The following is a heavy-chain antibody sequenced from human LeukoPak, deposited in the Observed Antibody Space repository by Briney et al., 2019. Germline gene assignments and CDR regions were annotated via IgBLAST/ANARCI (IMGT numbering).Heavy chain of an antibody. CDR3: ASSLGGSYYDY. D-gene: IGHD1-26*01. CDR2: IYYSGST. J-gene: IGHJ4*02. V-gene: IGHV4-59*08. CDR1: GGSISSYY. Sequence: SETLSLTCTVSGGSISSYYWSWIRQPPGKGLEWIGYIYYSGSTNYNPSLKSRVTISVDTSKNQFSLKLSSVTAADTAVYYCASSLGGSYYDYWGQGTLVTVSS.